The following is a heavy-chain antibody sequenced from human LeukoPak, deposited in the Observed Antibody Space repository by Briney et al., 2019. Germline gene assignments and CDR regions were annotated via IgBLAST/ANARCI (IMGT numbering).Heavy chain of an antibody. CDR2: ISYDGSNK. J-gene: IGHJ4*02. V-gene: IGHV3-30*04. D-gene: IGHD3-10*01. CDR3: ARDRSVRGVIV. CDR1: GFTFSSYA. Sequence: GGSLRLSCAASGFTFSSYAMHWVRQAPGKGLEWVAVISYDGSNKYYADSVKGRFTISRDNSKNTLYLQMNSLRAEDTAVYYCARDRSVRGVIVWGQGTLVTVSS.